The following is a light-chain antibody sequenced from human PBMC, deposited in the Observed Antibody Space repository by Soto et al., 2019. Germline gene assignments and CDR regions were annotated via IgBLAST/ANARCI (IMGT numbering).Light chain of an antibody. Sequence: QSALTQPRSVSGSTGRSVTISCTGSSSDVGAYGYVSWYQHHPGKAPKLMVYDVIKRPSGVSDRFSGSKSGNTASLTISRLQVEDESDYYCSSYAGSYTLVFGGGTKLTV. CDR3: SSYAGSYTLV. J-gene: IGLJ2*01. CDR2: DVI. V-gene: IGLV2-11*01. CDR1: SSDVGAYGY.